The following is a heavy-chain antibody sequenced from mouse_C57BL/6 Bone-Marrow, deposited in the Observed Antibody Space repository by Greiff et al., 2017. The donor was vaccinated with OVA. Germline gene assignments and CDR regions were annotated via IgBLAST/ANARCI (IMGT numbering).Heavy chain of an antibody. CDR1: GYSFTDYN. J-gene: IGHJ1*03. D-gene: IGHD2-3*01. CDR3: APYDGYSPWYFDV. V-gene: IGHV1-39*01. Sequence: VQLKASGPELVKPGASVKISCKASGYSFTDYNMNWVKQSNGKSLEWIGVINPNYGTTSYNQKFKGKATLTVDQSSSTAYMQLNSLTSEDSAVYYCAPYDGYSPWYFDVWGTGTTVTVSS. CDR2: INPNYGTT.